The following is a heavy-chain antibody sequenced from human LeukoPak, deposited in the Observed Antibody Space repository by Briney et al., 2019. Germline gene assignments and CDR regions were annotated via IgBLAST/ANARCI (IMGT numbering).Heavy chain of an antibody. J-gene: IGHJ5*02. D-gene: IGHD6-19*01. CDR2: ISYDGSNK. CDR1: GFTFSSYA. Sequence: GGSLRLSCAASGFTFSSYAMHWVRQAPGKGLEWVAVISYDGSNKYYADSVKGRFTISRDNSENTLYLQMNSLRAEDTAVYYCAKDLEQWLVQYWFDPWGQGTLVTVSS. V-gene: IGHV3-30*04. CDR3: AKDLEQWLVQYWFDP.